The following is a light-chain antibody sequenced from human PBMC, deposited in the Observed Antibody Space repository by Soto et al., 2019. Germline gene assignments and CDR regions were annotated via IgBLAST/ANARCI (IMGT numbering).Light chain of an antibody. CDR1: QSISSY. J-gene: IGKJ2*01. V-gene: IGKV1-39*01. CDR3: QQSYSTLYT. CDR2: AAS. Sequence: DIQMTQSPSSLSASVGDRVTITCRASQSISSYLDWYQQKPGKAPKLLIYAASSLQSGVPSRFSGSGSGTDFTLTISSLQPEDVATYYCQQSYSTLYTFGQGTKLVIK.